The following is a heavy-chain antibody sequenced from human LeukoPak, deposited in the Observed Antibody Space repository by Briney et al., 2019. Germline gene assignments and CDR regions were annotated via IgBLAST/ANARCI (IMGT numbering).Heavy chain of an antibody. CDR1: GGSISSGSYY. V-gene: IGHV4-61*02. Sequence: PSETLSLTCTVSGGSISSGSYYWSWIRQPAGKGLEWIGRIYTSGSTNYNPSLKSRVTISVDTSKNQFSLKLSSVTAADTAVYYCARGPSLTRITGTTYYMDVWGKGTTVTVSS. CDR3: ARGPSLTRITGTTYYMDV. CDR2: IYTSGST. D-gene: IGHD1-7*01. J-gene: IGHJ6*03.